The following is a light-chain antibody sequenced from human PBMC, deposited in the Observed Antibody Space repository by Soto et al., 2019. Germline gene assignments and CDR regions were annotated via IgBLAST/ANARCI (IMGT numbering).Light chain of an antibody. CDR2: YDS. V-gene: IGLV3-21*04. CDR3: QVWDSSSDHPYV. CDR1: NIGSKS. Sequence: YELTQPPSVSVAPGKTARITCGGNNIGSKSVHWYQQKPGQAPVLVIYYDSDRPSGIPERFSGSNSGNTATLTISRVEAGDEADYYCQVWDSSSDHPYVFGTGTKVTVL. J-gene: IGLJ1*01.